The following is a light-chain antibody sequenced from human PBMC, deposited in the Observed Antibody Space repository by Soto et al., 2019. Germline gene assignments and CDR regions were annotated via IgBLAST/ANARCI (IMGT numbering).Light chain of an antibody. CDR2: DVF. J-gene: IGKJ5*01. CDR1: QGISSA. CDR3: QQLETYPLT. V-gene: IGKV1-13*02. Sequence: AIQVTQSPSSVSASVGDTVTITCRASQGISSAFAWYQQKPGKVPRLLIYDVFNLQSGVPSRFSGSGSGTDFTLTISRLQPEDFATYYCQQLETYPLTFGQGTRLEVK.